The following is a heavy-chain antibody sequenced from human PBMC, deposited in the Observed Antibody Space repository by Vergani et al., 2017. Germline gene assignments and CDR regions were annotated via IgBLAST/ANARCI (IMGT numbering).Heavy chain of an antibody. D-gene: IGHD3-3*01. V-gene: IGHV1-2*04. Sequence: QVQLVQSGAEVKKPGASVKVSCKASGYTFTGYYMHWVRQAPGQGLEWMGWINPNSGGTNYAQKFQGWVTMTRDTSISTAYMELSRLRTDDTAVYYCARSGSIFGVVIPVGDYCMDVWGQGTTVTVSS. CDR1: GYTFTGYY. J-gene: IGHJ6*02. CDR3: ARSGSIFGVVIPVGDYCMDV. CDR2: INPNSGGT.